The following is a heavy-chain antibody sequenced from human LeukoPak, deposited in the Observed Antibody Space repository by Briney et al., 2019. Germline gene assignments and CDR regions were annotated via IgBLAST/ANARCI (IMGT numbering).Heavy chain of an antibody. Sequence: GGSLRLSCAASGFTFSSFWMSWVRQAPGKGLEWVANIKQDGSEEYYVDSVKGRFTISRDNAKNSLYLQMNSLRAEDTAVYYYARWEGNGYYFDYRGQGTLVTVSS. CDR3: ARWEGNGYYFDY. D-gene: IGHD3-22*01. CDR2: IKQDGSEE. V-gene: IGHV3-7*01. J-gene: IGHJ4*02. CDR1: GFTFSSFW.